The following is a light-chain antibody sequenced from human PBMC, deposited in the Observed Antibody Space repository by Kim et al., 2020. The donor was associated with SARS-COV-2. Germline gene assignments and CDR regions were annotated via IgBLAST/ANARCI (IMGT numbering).Light chain of an antibody. CDR2: RAS. CDR1: QSINNW. J-gene: IGKJ2*01. CDR3: QHCDTSSPYT. V-gene: IGKV1-5*03. Sequence: DIQMTQSPSTLSASIGDRVTITCRASQSINNWLVWYQQKPGKGPKLLIYRASTLESGVPSRFSGSRSGTEFTLTISSLQPDDFATYYCQHCDTSSPYTFGQGTKLEI.